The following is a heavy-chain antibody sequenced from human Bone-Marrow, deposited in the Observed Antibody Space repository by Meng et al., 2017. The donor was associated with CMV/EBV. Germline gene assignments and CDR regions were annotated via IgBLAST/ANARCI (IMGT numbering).Heavy chain of an antibody. CDR3: ARYTVTTVFDY. V-gene: IGHV4-59*01. Sequence: SEPLSLTCTVSGGSISGYYWSWIRQPPGKGLEWVGYIYYSGGTNYNPSLKSRVTISVDTSKNQFSLKLSSVTAADTAVYYCARYTVTTVFDYWGQGTLVTVSS. CDR1: GGSISGYY. D-gene: IGHD4-11*01. CDR2: IYYSGGT. J-gene: IGHJ4*02.